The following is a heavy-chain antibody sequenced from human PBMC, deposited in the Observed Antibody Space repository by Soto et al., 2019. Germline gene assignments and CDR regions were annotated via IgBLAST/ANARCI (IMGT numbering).Heavy chain of an antibody. V-gene: IGHV4-39*01. D-gene: IGHD2-15*01. Sequence: SETLSLTCTVSGGSISSSSYYWGWIRQPPGKGLEWIGSIYYSGSTYYNPSLKSRVTISVDTSKNQFSLKLSSVTAADTAVYYCARSGGGNPNWFDPWGQGTLVTVSS. CDR3: ARSGGGNPNWFDP. J-gene: IGHJ5*02. CDR1: GGSISSSSYY. CDR2: IYYSGST.